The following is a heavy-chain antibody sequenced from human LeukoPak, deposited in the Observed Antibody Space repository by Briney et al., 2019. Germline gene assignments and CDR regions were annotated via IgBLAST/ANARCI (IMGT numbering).Heavy chain of an antibody. CDR3: ARCAWDDGDSSSWYVDY. J-gene: IGHJ4*02. CDR1: GGSISSGSYY. D-gene: IGHD6-13*01. Sequence: SQTLSLTCTVSGGSISSGSYYWSWIRQPAGKGLEWIGRIYTSGGTNYNPSLKSRVTISVDTSKNQFSLKLSSVTAADTAVYYCARCAWDDGDSSSWYVDYWGQGTLVTVSS. CDR2: IYTSGGT. V-gene: IGHV4-61*02.